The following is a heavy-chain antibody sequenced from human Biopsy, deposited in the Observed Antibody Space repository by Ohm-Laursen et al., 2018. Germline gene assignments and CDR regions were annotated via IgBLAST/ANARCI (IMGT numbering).Heavy chain of an antibody. D-gene: IGHD2-15*01. J-gene: IGHJ4*02. CDR2: IDPDGGRT. CDR3: ARDPYCSGGNCYSPLDH. Sequence: ASVKVSCKASGGTFSSYDISWLRQAPGQGLEWMGWIDPDGGRTSFGQNFQGRVTMTSDTSTGTAYLELTRLRSDDTAVYYCARDPYCSGGNCYSPLDHWGQGTLVTVSA. V-gene: IGHV1-2*02. CDR1: GGTFSSYD.